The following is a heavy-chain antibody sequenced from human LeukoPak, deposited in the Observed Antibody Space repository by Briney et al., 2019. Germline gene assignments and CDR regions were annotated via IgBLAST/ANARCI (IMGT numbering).Heavy chain of an antibody. V-gene: IGHV3-30-3*01. Sequence: GGSLRLSCAVSGFTFSTYAMHWVRQAPGKGLEWVAVISYDGSNKYYADSVKGRFTISRDNSKNTLYLQMNSLRAEDTAVYYCATGSPAFDYWGQGTLVTVSS. J-gene: IGHJ4*02. CDR2: ISYDGSNK. CDR3: ATGSPAFDY. CDR1: GFTFSTYA. D-gene: IGHD1-26*01.